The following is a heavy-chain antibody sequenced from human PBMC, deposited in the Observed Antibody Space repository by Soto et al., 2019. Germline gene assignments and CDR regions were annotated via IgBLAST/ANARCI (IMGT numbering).Heavy chain of an antibody. J-gene: IGHJ4*02. D-gene: IGHD5-12*01. Sequence: GASVKVSCKASGGTFSSYAISWVRQAPGQGLEWMGGIIPICGTANYAQKFQGRVTITADKSTSTAYMELSSLRSEDTAVYYCARGPYSGYGEHGLIDYWGQGSLVTVSS. CDR3: ARGPYSGYGEHGLIDY. CDR2: IIPICGTA. V-gene: IGHV1-69*06. CDR1: GGTFSSYA.